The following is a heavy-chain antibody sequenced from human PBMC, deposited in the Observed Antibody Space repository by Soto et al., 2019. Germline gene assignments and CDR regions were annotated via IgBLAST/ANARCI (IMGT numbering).Heavy chain of an antibody. CDR3: ASAAREYYYYGMDV. Sequence: EVQLLESGGGLVQPGGSLRLSCAASGFTFSSYAMSWVRQSPGKGLEWVSAITGSGGSTYYADSVKGRFTISRDNSMNTLSLQMNSLRAEVTAVYYCASAAREYYYYGMDVWGQGTTVTVSS. CDR1: GFTFSSYA. V-gene: IGHV3-23*01. CDR2: ITGSGGST. J-gene: IGHJ6*02.